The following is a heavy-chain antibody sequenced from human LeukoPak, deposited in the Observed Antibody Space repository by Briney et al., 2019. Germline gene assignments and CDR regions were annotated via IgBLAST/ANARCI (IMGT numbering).Heavy chain of an antibody. Sequence: GSLRLSCTPSGTASGFSFNNAWMNWVRQAPGKGLEWVGRIKSKADGGTTDYAAPVRGRFTISRDDSKNTFYLQMNSLKTEDTAVYYCTTPLLHFSPNDYFDCWGQGTLVTVSS. CDR2: IKSKADGGTT. D-gene: IGHD1-1*01. V-gene: IGHV3-15*07. CDR3: TTPLLHFSPNDYFDC. J-gene: IGHJ4*02. CDR1: GFSFNNAW.